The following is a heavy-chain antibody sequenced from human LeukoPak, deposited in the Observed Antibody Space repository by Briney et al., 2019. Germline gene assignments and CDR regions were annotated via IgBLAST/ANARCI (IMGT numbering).Heavy chain of an antibody. D-gene: IGHD1-26*01. CDR3: ARTKGGSYSPPGLFYFDY. Sequence: ASVKVSCKASGYTFTSYGISWVRQAPGQGLEWMGWISAYNGNTNYAQKLQGRVTMTTDTSTSTAYMELRSLRSDDTAVCYCARTKGGSYSPPGLFYFDYWGQGTLVTVSS. V-gene: IGHV1-18*01. CDR1: GYTFTSYG. CDR2: ISAYNGNT. J-gene: IGHJ4*02.